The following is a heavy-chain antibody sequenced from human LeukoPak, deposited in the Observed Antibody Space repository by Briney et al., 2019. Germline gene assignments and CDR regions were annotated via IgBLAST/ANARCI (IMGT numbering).Heavy chain of an antibody. V-gene: IGHV4-31*03. Sequence: SETLSLTCTVSGGSISGGYYWSWIRQHPGKGLEWIGYIYYSGSTYYNPSLKSRVTISVDTSKNQFSLKLSSVTAADTAVYYCARDGLGSSGFDYWGQGTLVTVSS. J-gene: IGHJ4*02. D-gene: IGHD6-6*01. CDR2: IYYSGST. CDR3: ARDGLGSSGFDY. CDR1: GGSISGGYY.